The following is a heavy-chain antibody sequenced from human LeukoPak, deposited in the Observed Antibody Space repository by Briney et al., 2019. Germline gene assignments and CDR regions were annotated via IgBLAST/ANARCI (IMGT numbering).Heavy chain of an antibody. CDR2: ISGVSGSTT. V-gene: IGHV3-23*01. D-gene: IGHD3-10*01. Sequence: GGSLRLSCAASGFTFGDYAMRWVRQAPGKGLEWVSAISGVSGSTTIYAASVKGRFTVSRDNSKSRLFLQMNGLRAEDTAVYYCAKNFGSGRGVPYGMDVWGQGTTVTVAS. CDR3: AKNFGSGRGVPYGMDV. CDR1: GFTFGDYA. J-gene: IGHJ6*02.